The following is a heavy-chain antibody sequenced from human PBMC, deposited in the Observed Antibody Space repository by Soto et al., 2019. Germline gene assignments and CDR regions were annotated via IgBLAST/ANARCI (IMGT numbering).Heavy chain of an antibody. CDR2: IWYDGSNK. CDR3: ARGGYSSGWLDY. Sequence: GGSLRLSCAASGFTFSSYGLHWVRQAPGKGLEWVADIWYDGSNKYYADSVKGRFTISRDKSKNTLYLQMNSLRAEDTAVYYCARGGYSSGWLDYWGQGTLVTVSS. CDR1: GFTFSSYG. V-gene: IGHV3-33*01. D-gene: IGHD6-19*01. J-gene: IGHJ4*02.